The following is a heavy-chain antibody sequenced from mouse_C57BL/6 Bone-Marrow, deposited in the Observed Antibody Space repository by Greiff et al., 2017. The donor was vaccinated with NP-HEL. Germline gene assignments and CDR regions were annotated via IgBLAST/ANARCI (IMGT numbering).Heavy chain of an antibody. Sequence: QVQLQQPGAELVKPGASVKLSCKASGYTFTSYWMHWVKQRTGQGLEWIGMIHPNSGSTNYNEKIKSKATLTVDNASRTAYMQLSSLTSEDSAVYYCAYYYGSSGAYWGQGTLVTVSA. CDR2: IHPNSGST. CDR3: AYYYGSSGAY. V-gene: IGHV1-64*01. J-gene: IGHJ3*01. D-gene: IGHD1-1*01. CDR1: GYTFTSYW.